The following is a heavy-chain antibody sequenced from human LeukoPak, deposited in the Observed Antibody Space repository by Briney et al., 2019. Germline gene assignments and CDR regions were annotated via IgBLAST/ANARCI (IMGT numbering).Heavy chain of an antibody. V-gene: IGHV3-23*01. J-gene: IGHJ4*02. CDR1: GFTFSSYS. D-gene: IGHD4-17*01. Sequence: GGSLRLSCAASGFTFSSYSMNWVRQAPGKGLEWVSAISGSGGSTYYADSVKGRFTISRDNSKNTLYLQMNSLRAEDTAVYYCXXDQAPFYGDYRVHYFDYWGQGTLVTVSS. CDR3: XXDQAPFYGDYRVHYFDY. CDR2: ISGSGGST.